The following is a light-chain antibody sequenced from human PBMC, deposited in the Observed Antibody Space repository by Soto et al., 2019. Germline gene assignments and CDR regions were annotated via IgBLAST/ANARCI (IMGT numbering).Light chain of an antibody. CDR3: LSKTSTISYV. Sequence: QSVLTQPASVSGSPGQSITISCTGTNSDVGGYNYVSWYQRHPGKAPELMIYEVSHRPSGVSNRFSGSKSGNTASLTISGLQAEDEADYYCLSKTSTISYVFGTGTKATVL. J-gene: IGLJ1*01. CDR2: EVS. CDR1: NSDVGGYNY. V-gene: IGLV2-14*01.